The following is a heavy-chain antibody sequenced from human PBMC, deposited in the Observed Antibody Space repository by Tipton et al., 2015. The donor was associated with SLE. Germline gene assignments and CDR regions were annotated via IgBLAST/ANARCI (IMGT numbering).Heavy chain of an antibody. Sequence: GLVKPSETLSLTCTVSGASITSYYWSWIRQPPGKGLEWVSSMSGNSGRTYYADSVKGRFSISRDNSKNTVRLQMNSLRAEDTAVYYCARDIGGCSGGSCYLDWGQGTLVTVSS. J-gene: IGHJ4*02. D-gene: IGHD2-15*01. CDR1: GASITSYY. CDR3: ARDIGGCSGGSCYLD. CDR2: MSGNSGRT. V-gene: IGHV3-23*01.